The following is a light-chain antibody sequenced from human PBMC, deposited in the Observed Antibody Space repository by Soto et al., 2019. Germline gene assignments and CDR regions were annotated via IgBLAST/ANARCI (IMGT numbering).Light chain of an antibody. CDR1: SANIGSYNR. V-gene: IGLV2-14*01. CDR2: EVT. J-gene: IGLJ1*01. CDR3: SSYTNINTRACV. Sequence: QSVLTHPPSVSGSHGQSLTISCTVTSANIGSYNRVSWYQQHPGTAPKLIIYEVTDRPSGVSNRCSGSKSGNTASLTISGLQAEDEAEYYCSSYTNINTRACVFGTGTKVTVL.